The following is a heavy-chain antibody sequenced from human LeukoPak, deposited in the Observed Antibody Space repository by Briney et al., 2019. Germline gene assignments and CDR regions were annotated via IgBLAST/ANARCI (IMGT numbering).Heavy chain of an antibody. D-gene: IGHD6-13*01. V-gene: IGHV3-23*01. J-gene: IGHJ3*02. CDR1: GFTVSNNY. CDR3: AKHRGSSWYYAFDI. Sequence: GGSLRLSCAASGFTVSNNYMSWVRQAPGEGLEWVSVISGSGRTTCYADSVKGRFTISRDNSKNTLYLQMNSLRAEDTAAYYCAKHRGSSWYYAFDICGQGTMVTVSS. CDR2: ISGSGRTT.